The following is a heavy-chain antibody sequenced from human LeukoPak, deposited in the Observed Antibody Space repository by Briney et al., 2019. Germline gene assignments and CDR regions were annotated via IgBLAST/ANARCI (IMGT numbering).Heavy chain of an antibody. V-gene: IGHV3-66*01. J-gene: IGHJ4*02. CDR1: GFTVSSNY. D-gene: IGHD3-3*01. CDR3: AAYYDFWSGYYRGPSYDY. Sequence: GGSLRLSCAASGFTVSSNYMSWVRQAPGKGLEWVSVIYSGGSTYYADPVKGRFTISRDNSKNTLYLQMNSLRAEDTAVYYCAAYYDFWSGYYRGPSYDYWGQGTLVTVSS. CDR2: IYSGGST.